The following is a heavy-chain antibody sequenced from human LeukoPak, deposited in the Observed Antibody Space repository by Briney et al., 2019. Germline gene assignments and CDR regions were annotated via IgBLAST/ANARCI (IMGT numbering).Heavy chain of an antibody. CDR2: IYYSGST. V-gene: IGHV4-59*01. D-gene: IGHD3-22*01. CDR1: GVSISSYY. CDR3: ARGQTYYYDSSGSEFDY. Sequence: PSETLSLTCTVSGVSISSYYWSWIRQPPGKGLEWIGYIYYSGSTNYNPSLKSRVTISVDTSKNQFSLKLSSVTAADTAVYYCARGQTYYYDSSGSEFDYWGQGTLVTVSS. J-gene: IGHJ4*02.